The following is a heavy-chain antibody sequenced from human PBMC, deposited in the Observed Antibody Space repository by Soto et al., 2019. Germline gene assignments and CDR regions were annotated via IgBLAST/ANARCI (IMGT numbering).Heavy chain of an antibody. J-gene: IGHJ6*02. CDR3: ARGEGFYDSTGYSSPHAMDV. V-gene: IGHV3-23*01. D-gene: IGHD3-22*01. CDR1: GFTFSSYA. Sequence: HPGGSLRLSCEASGFTFSSYAMSWVRQAPGKGLEWVSGTSGTGGSTYYADSVKGRLTISRDNSKKTLYLQMNSLRAEDTALYYCARGEGFYDSTGYSSPHAMDVWGQGTTVTVSS. CDR2: TSGTGGST.